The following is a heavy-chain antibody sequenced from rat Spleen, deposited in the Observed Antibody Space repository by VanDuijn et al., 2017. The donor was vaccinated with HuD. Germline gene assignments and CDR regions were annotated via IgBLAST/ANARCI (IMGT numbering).Heavy chain of an antibody. J-gene: IGHJ3*01. Sequence: EVQLVESGGGSVQPGRSLKLSCAASGFIFSDYYMAWVRQAPKKGLEWVASISYEGSGTYYGDSVKGRFTISRDTAKSTLYLQMDSLRSEDTATYYCATDGTYYSYNWFAYWGQGTLVTVSS. CDR1: GFIFSDYY. D-gene: IGHD1-12*02. V-gene: IGHV5-22*01. CDR2: ISYEGSGT. CDR3: ATDGTYYSYNWFAY.